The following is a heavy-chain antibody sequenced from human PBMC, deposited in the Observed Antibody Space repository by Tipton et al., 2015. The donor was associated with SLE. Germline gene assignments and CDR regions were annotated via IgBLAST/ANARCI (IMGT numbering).Heavy chain of an antibody. V-gene: IGHV4-34*01. D-gene: IGHD5-18*01. Sequence: TLSLTCAVYGGSFSGYYWSWIRQPPGKGLEWIGYIYYRGSTNYNPSLKSRVTISVDTSKNQFSLKLSSVTAADTAVYYCPLFVDTAMVKGSLADYWGQGTLVTVSS. J-gene: IGHJ4*02. CDR1: GGSFSGYY. CDR3: PLFVDTAMVKGSLADY. CDR2: IYYRGST.